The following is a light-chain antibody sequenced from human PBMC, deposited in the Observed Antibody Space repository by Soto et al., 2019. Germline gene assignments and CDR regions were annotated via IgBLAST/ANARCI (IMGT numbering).Light chain of an antibody. CDR3: QHYGSSRT. CDR2: GAS. CDR1: QSVSSS. J-gene: IGKJ1*01. V-gene: IGKV3-20*01. Sequence: EIVLTQSPGTLSLSPGERATLSCRANQSVSSSLAWYQQKPGQAPRLLIYGASSRATGIPDRFSGSGSGPDFTLTIIRLEPEDFAVYFCQHYGSSRTFGQGTKVEIK.